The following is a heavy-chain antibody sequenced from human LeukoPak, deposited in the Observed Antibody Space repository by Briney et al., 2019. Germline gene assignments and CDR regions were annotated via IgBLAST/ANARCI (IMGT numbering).Heavy chain of an antibody. CDR1: GYTFTRYG. D-gene: IGHD3-22*01. Sequence: SVSVSCTASGYTFTRYGISWARQAPGQGLDWMGWISAYNGNTNYAHSLQGRVTMTTDTSTSTAYMELRSLSSDDTAVYYCARDHYYDSSGYYGRDYWGQGTLVTVSP. CDR3: ARDHYYDSSGYYGRDY. J-gene: IGHJ4*02. V-gene: IGHV1-18*01. CDR2: ISAYNGNT.